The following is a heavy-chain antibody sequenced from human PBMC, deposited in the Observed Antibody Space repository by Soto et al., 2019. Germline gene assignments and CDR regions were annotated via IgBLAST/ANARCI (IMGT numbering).Heavy chain of an antibody. CDR2: IYYSGST. CDR1: GGSISSGDYY. J-gene: IGHJ5*02. D-gene: IGHD3-3*01. V-gene: IGHV4-30-4*01. Sequence: SETLSLTCTVSGGSISSGDYYWSWIRQPPGKGLEWIGYIYYSGSTYYNPSLKSRVTISVDTSRNQFSLKLSSVTAADTAVYYCARGPLYYDFWSGYYTNNWFDPWGQGTLVTVSS. CDR3: ARGPLYYDFWSGYYTNNWFDP.